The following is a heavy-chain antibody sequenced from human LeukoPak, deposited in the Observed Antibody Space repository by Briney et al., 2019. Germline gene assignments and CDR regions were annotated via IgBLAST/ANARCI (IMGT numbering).Heavy chain of an antibody. J-gene: IGHJ4*02. V-gene: IGHV1-2*02. CDR3: ARGGGTSGPELDY. D-gene: IGHD3-3*01. CDR2: INPHSGGT. CDR1: GYTFTGYF. Sequence: GASVKVSCEASGYTFTGYFMHWVRQAPGQGLEWMGWINPHSGGTDNAQNFQGRVTMTRDTSINTAYMELTRMTSDDTAVYFCARGGGTSGPELDYWGQGTLVTVSP.